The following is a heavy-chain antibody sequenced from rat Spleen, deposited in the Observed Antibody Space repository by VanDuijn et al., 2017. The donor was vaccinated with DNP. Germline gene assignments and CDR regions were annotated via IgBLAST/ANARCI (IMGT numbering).Heavy chain of an antibody. Sequence: EVHLVESGGGLVQPGRSLKLSCAASGFSFNNYNMAWVRQVPKKGLEWVTTISYDGSKTYYRDSVKDRFTISRDNAKNTLFLQMDSLRSEDTATYYCTTGAGSPWGQGTSVTVSS. CDR1: GFSFNNYN. V-gene: IGHV5-7*01. CDR2: ISYDGSKT. CDR3: TTGAGSP. J-gene: IGHJ4*01. D-gene: IGHD1-4*01.